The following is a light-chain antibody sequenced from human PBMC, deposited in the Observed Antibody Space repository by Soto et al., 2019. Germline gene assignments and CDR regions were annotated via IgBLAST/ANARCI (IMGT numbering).Light chain of an antibody. Sequence: EIVLTQSPGTLSLSPGERATLSCRARQSVSSSYLAWYQQRPGQAPRLLIYGASIRATGIPDRFSGSGSGTDFTLTISRLEPEDFAVYYCQQYGSSGTFGQGTK. CDR1: QSVSSSY. V-gene: IGKV3-20*01. CDR3: QQYGSSGT. CDR2: GAS. J-gene: IGKJ1*01.